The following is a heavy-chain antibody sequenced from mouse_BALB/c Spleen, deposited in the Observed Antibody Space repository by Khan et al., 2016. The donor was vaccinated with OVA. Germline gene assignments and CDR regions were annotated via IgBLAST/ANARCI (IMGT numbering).Heavy chain of an antibody. J-gene: IGHJ2*02. V-gene: IGHV1-76*01. CDR3: AREGALYYIDY. CDR1: GYIFTSYW. CDR2: IHPGNDNT. D-gene: IGHD3-1*01. Sequence: QVQLKQSGAELVRPGASVKLSCKTSGYIFTSYWIHWVKQRSGQGLEWIARIHPGNDNTYYNDKVKDKATLTADKSSRPVYMQLSSLKSEDSAVYFWAREGALYYIDYWGQGTSLTVSS.